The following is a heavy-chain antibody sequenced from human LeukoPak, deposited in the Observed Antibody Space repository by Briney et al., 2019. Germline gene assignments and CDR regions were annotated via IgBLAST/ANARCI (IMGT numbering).Heavy chain of an antibody. CDR3: TRFRGSGSSTLYSFDY. Sequence: GGSLRLSCAASQFTFNNNAMSWVRQAPGKGLEWVSGLSGDSSSIYYAASVKGRFTISRDNSKNMLYLQMDSLRAEDTAVYYCTRFRGSGSSTLYSFDYWGQGSLVTVAP. CDR2: LSGDSSSI. J-gene: IGHJ4*02. CDR1: QFTFNNNA. D-gene: IGHD3-10*01. V-gene: IGHV3-23*01.